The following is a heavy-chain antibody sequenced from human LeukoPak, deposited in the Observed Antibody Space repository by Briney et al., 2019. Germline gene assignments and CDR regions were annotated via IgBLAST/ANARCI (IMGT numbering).Heavy chain of an antibody. D-gene: IGHD1-26*01. CDR3: ARGVGSGSRLRAGDY. CDR2: IYSGGST. CDR1: GFTVSSIY. V-gene: IGHV3-53*01. Sequence: GGSLRLSCAVSGFTVSSIYMSWVRQAPGKGLEWVSVIYSGGSTYYADSVKGRFTISRDNSKNTLYLQMNSLRAEDTAVYYCARGVGSGSRLRAGDYWGQGTLVTVSS. J-gene: IGHJ4*02.